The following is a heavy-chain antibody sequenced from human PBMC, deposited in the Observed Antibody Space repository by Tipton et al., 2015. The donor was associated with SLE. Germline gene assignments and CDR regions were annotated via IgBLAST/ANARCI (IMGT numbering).Heavy chain of an antibody. D-gene: IGHD7-27*01. CDR1: GGSITSGTYY. CDR2: IYTFGST. CDR3: AREEVTRDYPTPGYYSYNYMDV. J-gene: IGHJ6*03. V-gene: IGHV4-61*02. Sequence: TLSLTCTVTGGSITSGTYYYNWIRQPAGTGLEWIGRIYTFGSTTYDPSLKNRVTISLDMSKNQFSLRLSSVTAADTALYYCAREEVTRDYPTPGYYSYNYMDVWGKGTTATVSS.